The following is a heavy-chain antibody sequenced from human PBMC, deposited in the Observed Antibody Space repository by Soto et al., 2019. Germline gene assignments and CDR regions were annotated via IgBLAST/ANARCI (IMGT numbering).Heavy chain of an antibody. V-gene: IGHV5-51*01. CDR3: ARHALPGGGPGHGMDV. J-gene: IGHJ6*02. CDR2: IYPGDSDT. CDR1: GYTFTNYW. Sequence: PGESLKISCKGSGYTFTNYWIVWVRQIPGKGLEWMGIIYPGDSDTRYSPSFQGQVTISADKSISTAYLQWSSLKASDTAMYYCARHALPGGGPGHGMDVWGQGTTVPVSS. D-gene: IGHD3-16*01.